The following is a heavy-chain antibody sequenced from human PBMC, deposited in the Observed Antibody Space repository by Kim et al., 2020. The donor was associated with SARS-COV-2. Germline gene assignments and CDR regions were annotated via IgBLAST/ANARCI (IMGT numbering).Heavy chain of an antibody. CDR2: IYYSGST. CDR1: GGSISSYY. CDR3: ARGARDYNLAFDI. D-gene: IGHD1-1*01. J-gene: IGHJ3*02. Sequence: SETPSLTCTVSGGSISSYYWSWIRQPPGKGLEWIGYIYYSGSTNYNPSLKSRVTISVDTSKNQFSLKLSSVTAADTAVYYCARGARDYNLAFDIWGQGTMVTVSS. V-gene: IGHV4-59*01.